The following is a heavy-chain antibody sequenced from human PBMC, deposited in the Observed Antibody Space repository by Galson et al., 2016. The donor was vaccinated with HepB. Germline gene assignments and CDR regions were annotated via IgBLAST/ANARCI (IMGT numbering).Heavy chain of an antibody. V-gene: IGHV3-23*01. CDR3: AKDPRARLWLVSLFDF. J-gene: IGHJ4*02. CDR1: GFTFSDFA. D-gene: IGHD6-19*01. Sequence: SLRLSCAASGFTFSDFAMSWVRQAPGKGLEWVSSISSSGKNTYTADSVKGRFTISRDNSNNTLYLQLNSLRAEDTALYFCAKDPRARLWLVSLFDFWGQGDLVNVSS. CDR2: ISSSGKNT.